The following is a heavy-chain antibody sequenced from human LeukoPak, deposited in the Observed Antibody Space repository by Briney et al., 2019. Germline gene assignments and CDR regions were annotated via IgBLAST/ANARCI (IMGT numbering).Heavy chain of an antibody. V-gene: IGHV1-46*01. CDR3: ARDGPTAAPFDY. Sequence: ASVKVSCKASGYTFTSFYMHWVRQAAGQGLEWMGIINPIDGSTSYAQRLQGRVAMTRDTSTTTVYMEVNSLTSEDTAVYFCARDGPTAAPFDYWGQGTLVTVSS. J-gene: IGHJ4*02. CDR2: INPIDGST. D-gene: IGHD2-2*01. CDR1: GYTFTSFY.